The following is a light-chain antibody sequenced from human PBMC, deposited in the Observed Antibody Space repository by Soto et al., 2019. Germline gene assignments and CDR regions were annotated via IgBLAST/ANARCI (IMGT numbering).Light chain of an antibody. CDR3: HEYNAYSQA. V-gene: IGKV1-5*03. Sequence: DVQMTQSPSTLSASVGDRVTITCRASESASRWLSWYQQKPGRTPKLLIYQASTLETGAPSRFSGSRSEKEFTLTISSPQTDDFVTYYCHEYNAYSQAFGQGNKVEIK. J-gene: IGKJ1*01. CDR2: QAS. CDR1: ESASRW.